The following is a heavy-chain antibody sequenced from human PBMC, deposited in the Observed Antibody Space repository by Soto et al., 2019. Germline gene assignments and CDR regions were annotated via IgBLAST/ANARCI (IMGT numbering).Heavy chain of an antibody. CDR3: AHRQRTVYFDY. CDR2: IYWDDDK. V-gene: IGHV2-5*02. Sequence: QITLKESGPTLVKPTQTLTLTCTFSGFSLSISGVGVGWIRQPPGKALEWLALIYWDDDKRYSPSLKSSLTITKDTSKDQVVLTMTSMDPVDTATYYCAHRQRTVYFDYWGQGTLVTVSS. CDR1: GFSLSISGVG. D-gene: IGHD4-17*01. J-gene: IGHJ4*02.